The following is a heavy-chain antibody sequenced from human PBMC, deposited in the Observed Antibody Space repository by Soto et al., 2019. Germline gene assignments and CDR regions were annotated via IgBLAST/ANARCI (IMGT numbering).Heavy chain of an antibody. D-gene: IGHD2-21*02. Sequence: EVQLLESGGGLVQPGGSLRLSCAASGFIFSNYAMSWVRQAPGKGLEWVSAISGSGGSTYYADSVKGRFTISRDNSKNTVYVQMNSLRDEDTAVYYCAKGDANGGNSLLFDNWGRGTLVTVSS. CDR3: AKGDANGGNSLLFDN. CDR1: GFIFSNYA. J-gene: IGHJ4*02. V-gene: IGHV3-23*01. CDR2: ISGSGGST.